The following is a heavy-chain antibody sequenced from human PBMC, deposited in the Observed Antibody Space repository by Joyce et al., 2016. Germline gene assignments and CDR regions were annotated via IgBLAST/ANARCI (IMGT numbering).Heavy chain of an antibody. J-gene: IGHJ4*02. CDR2: FYYSGTT. CDR1: GGSISSSSYY. CDR3: ARDGFLEWLGDDY. D-gene: IGHD3-3*01. Sequence: QLQLQESGPGLVRPSATLSLTCTVSGGSISSSSYYWGWIRQPPGRGLEWIGSFYYSGTTYYNPSLKSRVTISVDTSKNQFSLKLSSVTAADTAVYYCARDGFLEWLGDDYWGQGTLVTVSS. V-gene: IGHV4-39*07.